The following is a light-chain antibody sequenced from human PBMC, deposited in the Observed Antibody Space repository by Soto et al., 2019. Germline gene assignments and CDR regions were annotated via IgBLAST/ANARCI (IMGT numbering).Light chain of an antibody. CDR1: SSDIGRYDY. Sequence: QSVLTQPASVSGSPGQSITISCTGTSSDIGRYDYVSWYQQLPGKAPKLIIYRVINRPSGVSDRFSGSKSGNSASLSISGPQLGDEASYFCGSYTSAITWVFGGGTKLTVL. CDR3: GSYTSAITWV. V-gene: IGLV2-14*03. CDR2: RVI. J-gene: IGLJ3*02.